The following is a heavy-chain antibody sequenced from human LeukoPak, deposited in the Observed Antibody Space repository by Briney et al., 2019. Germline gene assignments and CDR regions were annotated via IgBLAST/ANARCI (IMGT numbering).Heavy chain of an antibody. D-gene: IGHD3-10*01. Sequence: GGSLRLSCAASGFTVSSNYMSWVRQAPGKGLEWVSIIHSGGNTYYADSVKGRFTISRDNSKNTLYLQMNSLRAEDTAVYYCARVVTGAGIDNWGQGTLVTVSS. CDR2: IHSGGNT. CDR3: ARVVTGAGIDN. V-gene: IGHV3-53*01. J-gene: IGHJ4*02. CDR1: GFTVSSNY.